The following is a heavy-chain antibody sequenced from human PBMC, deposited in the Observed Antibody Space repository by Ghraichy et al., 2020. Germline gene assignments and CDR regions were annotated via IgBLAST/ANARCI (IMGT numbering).Heavy chain of an antibody. CDR2: INHSGST. CDR1: GGSFSGYY. CDR3: ARGDRIAVAGKFDY. D-gene: IGHD6-19*01. V-gene: IGHV4-34*01. J-gene: IGHJ4*02. Sequence: SETLSLTCAVYGGSFSGYYWSWIRQPPGKGLEWIGEINHSGSTNYNPSLKSRVTISVDTSKNQFSLKLSSVTAADTAVYYCARGDRIAVAGKFDYWGQGTLVTVSS.